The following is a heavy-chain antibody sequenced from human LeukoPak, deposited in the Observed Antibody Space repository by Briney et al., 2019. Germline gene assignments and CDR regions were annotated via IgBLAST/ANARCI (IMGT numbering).Heavy chain of an antibody. Sequence: GGSLRLSCAASGFTFSSYSMNWVRQAPGKGLEWVSSISSSSSYIYYADSVKGRFTISRDNAKNSLYLQMNSLRAEDTAVYYCARDVKYCSSTSCYDGYWGQGTLVTVSS. CDR1: GFTFSSYS. D-gene: IGHD2-2*01. V-gene: IGHV3-21*01. J-gene: IGHJ4*02. CDR2: ISSSSSYI. CDR3: ARDVKYCSSTSCYDGY.